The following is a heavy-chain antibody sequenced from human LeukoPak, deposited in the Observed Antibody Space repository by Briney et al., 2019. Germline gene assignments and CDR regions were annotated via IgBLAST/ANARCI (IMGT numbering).Heavy chain of an antibody. J-gene: IGHJ5*02. V-gene: IGHV4-59*01. Sequence: SETLSLTCTVSGDSINTYYWSWIRQPPGKGLEWVGYIYYSGSTNYNPSLKSRVTISVDTSKNQFSLRLTSVTAADTAVYYCARALRQQLFTSWFDPWGQGTLVTVSS. CDR1: GDSINTYY. CDR2: IYYSGST. D-gene: IGHD6-13*01. CDR3: ARALRQQLFTSWFDP.